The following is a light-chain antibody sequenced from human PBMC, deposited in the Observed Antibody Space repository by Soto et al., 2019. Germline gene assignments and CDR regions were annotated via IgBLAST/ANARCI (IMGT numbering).Light chain of an antibody. V-gene: IGKV3-11*01. CDR2: DAS. Sequence: EIVLTQSPDPLSLSPGERATLSCRASQSVGSYLAWYQQRPGQTPRLLIYDASNRATGIPARFSGSGSGTDFALTISTLEPEAFAVYYCHQRYNWPFTFGPGTKVDIK. J-gene: IGKJ3*01. CDR1: QSVGSY. CDR3: HQRYNWPFT.